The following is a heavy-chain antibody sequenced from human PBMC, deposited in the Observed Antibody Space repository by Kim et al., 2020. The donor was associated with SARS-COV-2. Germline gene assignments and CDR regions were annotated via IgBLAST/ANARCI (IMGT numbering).Heavy chain of an antibody. Sequence: TNYNPSLKSRVTISVDTSKNQFSLKLSSVTAADTAVYYCARTSQLVNFDLWGRGTLVTVSS. J-gene: IGHJ2*01. CDR2: T. V-gene: IGHV4-59*01. CDR3: ARTSQLVNFDL. D-gene: IGHD6-13*01.